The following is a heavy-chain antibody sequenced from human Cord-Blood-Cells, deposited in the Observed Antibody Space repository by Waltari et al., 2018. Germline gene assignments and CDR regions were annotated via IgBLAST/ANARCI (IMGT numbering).Heavy chain of an antibody. V-gene: IGHV1-2*04. D-gene: IGHD2-2*01. CDR3: ARAESHATFALDY. J-gene: IGHJ4*02. Sequence: QVQLVQSGAEVKKPGASVTVSCKASGYTFTGYYMHWVRQAPGQGLEWMGWINPNSGGTNYAQKFQGWVTMTRDTSISTAYMELGRLRSDDTAVYYCARAESHATFALDYWGQGTLVTVSS. CDR1: GYTFTGYY. CDR2: INPNSGGT.